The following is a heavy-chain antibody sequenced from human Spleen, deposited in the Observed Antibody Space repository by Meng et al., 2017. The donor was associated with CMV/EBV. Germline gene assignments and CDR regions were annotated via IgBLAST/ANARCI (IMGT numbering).Heavy chain of an antibody. CDR1: GFTFSDYY. J-gene: IGHJ3*02. D-gene: IGHD7-27*01. Sequence: GGSLRLSCVASGFTFSDYYMNWVRQAPGKGLEWVSSMSSGSTIFNGDSVKGRFTISRDNAKNSLYLQMNSLRAEDTALYYCARPITGGDAFDIWGQGTMVTVSS. CDR3: ARPITGGDAFDI. V-gene: IGHV3-69-1*01. CDR2: MSSGSTI.